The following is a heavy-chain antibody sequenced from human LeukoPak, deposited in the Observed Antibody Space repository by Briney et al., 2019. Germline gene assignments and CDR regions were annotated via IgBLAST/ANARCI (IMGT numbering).Heavy chain of an antibody. D-gene: IGHD6-13*01. CDR3: AKEFVSRSSLSLDD. V-gene: IGHV3-21*04. Sequence: GGSLRLSCAASGFTFSSYSMNWVRQAPGKGLEWVSSISSSSSYIYYADSVKGRFTTSRDNSKNMLYLQMNSLRVEDTAVYYCAKEFVSRSSLSLDDWGQGTLATVSS. J-gene: IGHJ4*02. CDR2: ISSSSSYI. CDR1: GFTFSSYS.